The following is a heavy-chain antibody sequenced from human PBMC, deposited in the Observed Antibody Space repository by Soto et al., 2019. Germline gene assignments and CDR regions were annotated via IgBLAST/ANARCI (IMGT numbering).Heavy chain of an antibody. CDR1: GFTFSSYG. V-gene: IGHV3-33*01. CDR2: IWYDGINK. D-gene: IGHD4-17*01. CDR3: ARATPYGDYFDYFDY. J-gene: IGHJ4*02. Sequence: QVQLVESGGGVVQPGRSLRLSCAASGFTFSSYGMHWVRQAPGKGLEWVAVIWYDGINKYYADSVKGRFTISRDNSKNTIYLQMNSLRAEETAVYYCARATPYGDYFDYFDYWGQGTLVTVSS.